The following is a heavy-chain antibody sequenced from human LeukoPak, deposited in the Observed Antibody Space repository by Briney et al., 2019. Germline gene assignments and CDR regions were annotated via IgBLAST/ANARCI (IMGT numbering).Heavy chain of an antibody. V-gene: IGHV4-38-2*01. Sequence: PSETLSLTCAVSGYSISSGYYWGWIRQPPGKGLEWIGSIYHSGSSYYNPSLKSRVTISVDTPKNQFSLKLSSVTAADTAVYYCARHRDYSSSDYWGQGTLVTVSS. D-gene: IGHD6-6*01. J-gene: IGHJ4*02. CDR1: GYSISSGYY. CDR2: IYHSGSS. CDR3: ARHRDYSSSDY.